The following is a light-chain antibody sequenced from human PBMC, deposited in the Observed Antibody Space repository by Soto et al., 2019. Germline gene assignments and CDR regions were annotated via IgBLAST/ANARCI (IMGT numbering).Light chain of an antibody. Sequence: EIVFTQSAGTLSLSPGERATLSCRASQSVSSSYLAWYQQKPGQAPRLLIYDASTRATGIPDRFSGGGSGTEFTLTISSLQSEDFVVYYCQQYNSWPPITFGQGTRLEIK. J-gene: IGKJ5*01. V-gene: IGKV3-15*01. CDR1: QSVSSSY. CDR3: QQYNSWPPIT. CDR2: DAS.